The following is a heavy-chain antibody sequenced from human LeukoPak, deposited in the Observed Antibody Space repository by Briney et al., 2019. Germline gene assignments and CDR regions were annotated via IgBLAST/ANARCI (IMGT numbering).Heavy chain of an antibody. J-gene: IGHJ4*02. CDR1: GFTVSSNY. V-gene: IGHV3-53*01. CDR3: ARDLNGDYAKY. D-gene: IGHD4-17*01. Sequence: GGSLRLSCAASGFTVSSNYMSWVRQAPGKGLEWVSVIYSGGSTYYADSVKGRFTISRDNSKNTLYLQMNSLRAEDTAVYYCARDLNGDYAKYWGQGTLVTVSS. CDR2: IYSGGST.